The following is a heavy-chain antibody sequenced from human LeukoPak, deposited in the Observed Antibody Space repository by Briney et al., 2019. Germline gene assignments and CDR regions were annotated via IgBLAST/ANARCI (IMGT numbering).Heavy chain of an antibody. CDR3: AKDRHSDFWSGYHGSDY. CDR2: IYSGGST. Sequence: GGSLRLSCAASGFTVSSSYMSWVRQAPGKGLEWVSVIYSGGSTYYADSLRGRFTISRDNSKNTLYLQTNSLRDEDTAVYYCAKDRHSDFWSGYHGSDYWGQGTLVTVSS. CDR1: GFTVSSSY. J-gene: IGHJ4*02. V-gene: IGHV3-53*01. D-gene: IGHD3-3*01.